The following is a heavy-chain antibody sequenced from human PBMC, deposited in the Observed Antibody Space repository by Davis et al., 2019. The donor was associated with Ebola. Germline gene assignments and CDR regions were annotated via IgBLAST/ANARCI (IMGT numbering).Heavy chain of an antibody. CDR2: INSDGSST. Sequence: GESLKISCAASGFTFSSYWMHWVRQAPGKGLVWVSRINSDGSSTSYADSVKGRFTISRDNAKNTLYLQMNSLRAEDTAVYYCGDFDYWGQGTLVTVSS. J-gene: IGHJ4*02. CDR1: GFTFSSYW. V-gene: IGHV3-74*01. CDR3: GDFDY.